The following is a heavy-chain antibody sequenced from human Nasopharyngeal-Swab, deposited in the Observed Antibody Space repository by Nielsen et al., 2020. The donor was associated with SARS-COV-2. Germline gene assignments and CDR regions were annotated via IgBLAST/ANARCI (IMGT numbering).Heavy chain of an antibody. CDR2: ISELGSGI. Sequence: GESLKISCAASGFTISSNYINWVRQAPGKGLEWVSGISELGSGIYYADSVWGRFSISRDTSKNTVYLQMNSLRADDTALYFCTRGLTGHIVQWNPSPYWGQGTLVTVSS. V-gene: IGHV3-23*01. J-gene: IGHJ4*02. CDR3: TRGLTGHIVQWNPSPY. D-gene: IGHD1-14*01. CDR1: GFTISSNY.